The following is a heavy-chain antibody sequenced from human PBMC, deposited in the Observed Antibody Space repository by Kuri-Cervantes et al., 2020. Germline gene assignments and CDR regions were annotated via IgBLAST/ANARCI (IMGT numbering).Heavy chain of an antibody. CDR1: GYSFIGYY. V-gene: IGHV1-46*01. Sequence: CKAAGYSFIGYYMICVRQAPGQGLVGMGIINPSGGSTSYAQKFQGRVTMTRDTSTSTVYMELSSLRSEDTAVYYCARDREFYDILTGYYKGGYEYYYIDVWGKGTTVTVSS. D-gene: IGHD3-9*01. CDR3: ARDREFYDILTGYYKGGYEYYYIDV. CDR2: INPSGGST. J-gene: IGHJ6*03.